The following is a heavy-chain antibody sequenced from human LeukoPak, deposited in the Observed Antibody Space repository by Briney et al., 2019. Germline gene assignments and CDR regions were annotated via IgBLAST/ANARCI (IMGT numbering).Heavy chain of an antibody. CDR3: ARDGRIVVVTDF. D-gene: IGHD3-22*01. J-gene: IGHJ4*02. V-gene: IGHV3-21*01. CDR1: GFTFSSYS. Sequence: GSLRLSYAGSGFTFSSYSMNWVRQAPGKGLGWVSSITSSSSYIYYADSVKGRFTISRDNAKNSLYLQTNSLRAEDTAVYYCARDGRIVVVTDFWGQGTLVTVSS. CDR2: ITSSSSYI.